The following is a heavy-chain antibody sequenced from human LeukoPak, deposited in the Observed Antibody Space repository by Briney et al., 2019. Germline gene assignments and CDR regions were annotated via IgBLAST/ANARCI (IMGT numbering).Heavy chain of an antibody. D-gene: IGHD5-12*01. J-gene: IGHJ4*02. CDR1: GFTSSSSG. CDR3: AKETRGSYSDY. Sequence: PGGSLRLSCAASGFTSSSSGMHWVRQAPGKGLEWVAFISYDGSNRYYADSVKGRFTISRDNSKNTLYLQMNSLRAEGTAVYYCAKETRGSYSDYWGQGTLVTVSS. CDR2: ISYDGSNR. V-gene: IGHV3-30*02.